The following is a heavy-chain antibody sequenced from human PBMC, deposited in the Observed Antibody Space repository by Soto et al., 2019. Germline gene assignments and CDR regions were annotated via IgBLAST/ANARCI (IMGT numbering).Heavy chain of an antibody. CDR1: GFTFNIYW. D-gene: IGHD1-1*01. Sequence: PGGSLRLSCVASGFTFNIYWMHWVRQAPGKGLEWVSRIDNDGSATTYADSVKGRFTISRDNAKNTLFLQMNTLRVDDTAVYYCARDNWNSYWGQGT. J-gene: IGHJ4*02. CDR2: IDNDGSAT. V-gene: IGHV3-74*01. CDR3: ARDNWNSY.